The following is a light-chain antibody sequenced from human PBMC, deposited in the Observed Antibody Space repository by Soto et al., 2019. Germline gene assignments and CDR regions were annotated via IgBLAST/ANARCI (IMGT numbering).Light chain of an antibody. CDR3: QHYNDWPT. CDR1: QSVSSN. CDR2: GAS. Sequence: EMVLTQSPATLSLSPGERATLSCRASQSVSSNLAWYQLKPGQAPRLLIYGASTRATGIPARFSGSGSGTEFTLTISSLQSEDFAVYYCQHYNDWPTFGQGTKVDIK. V-gene: IGKV3-15*01. J-gene: IGKJ1*01.